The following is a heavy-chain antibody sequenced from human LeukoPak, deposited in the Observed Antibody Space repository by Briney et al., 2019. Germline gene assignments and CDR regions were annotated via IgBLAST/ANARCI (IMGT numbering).Heavy chain of an antibody. CDR3: ARKTPFYYYYMDV. J-gene: IGHJ6*03. V-gene: IGHV3-30*02. CDR2: IRYDGSNK. Sequence: PGGSLRLSCAASGFTFSSYGMHWVRQAPGKGLEWVAFIRYDGSNKYYADSVKGRFTISRDNSKNTLYLQMNSLRAEDTAVYSCARKTPFYYYYMDVWGKGTTVTVSS. CDR1: GFTFSSYG.